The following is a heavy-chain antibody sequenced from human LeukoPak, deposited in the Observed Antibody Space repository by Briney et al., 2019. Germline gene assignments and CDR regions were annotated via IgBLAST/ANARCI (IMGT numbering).Heavy chain of an antibody. V-gene: IGHV3-15*01. CDR3: TTEPGYSYGFSSDY. CDR2: IKSKTDGGTT. CDR1: GFTFSSYA. J-gene: IGHJ4*02. D-gene: IGHD5-18*01. Sequence: PGGSLRLSCAASGFTFSSYAMNWVRQAPGKGLEWVGRIKSKTDGGTTDYAAPVKGRFTISRDDSKNTLYLQMNSLKTEDTAVYYCTTEPGYSYGFSSDYWGQGTLVTVSS.